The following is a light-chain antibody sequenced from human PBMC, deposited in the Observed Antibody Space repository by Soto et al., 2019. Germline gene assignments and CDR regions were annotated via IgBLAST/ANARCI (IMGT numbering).Light chain of an antibody. J-gene: IGKJ2*03. CDR2: GAS. V-gene: IGKV3-20*01. CDR3: HQYGSSRYS. CDR1: QSVSRNF. Sequence: EIVLPQSPGTVSLSPGERATLSCRASQSVSRNFLAWYQQKPGQAPRLLISGASNRATGIPDRFSGSGSGTDFTLTISRLEAEDFAVYFCHQYGSSRYSLGQGTKLEI.